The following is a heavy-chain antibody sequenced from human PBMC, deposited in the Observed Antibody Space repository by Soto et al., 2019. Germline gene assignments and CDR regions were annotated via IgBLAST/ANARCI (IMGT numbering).Heavy chain of an antibody. Sequence: AVKVSCKGSGGTFSSYAISWVRQAPGQGLEWMGGVIPIFGTANYAQNFKGRVTITADESTSTAYMELSSLRSEDTAVYYCASPPQGEGWRGYYYYGMDVWGQGTTVTVYS. J-gene: IGHJ6*02. V-gene: IGHV1-69*13. CDR1: GGTFSSYA. D-gene: IGHD3-3*01. CDR2: VIPIFGTA. CDR3: ASPPQGEGWRGYYYYGMDV.